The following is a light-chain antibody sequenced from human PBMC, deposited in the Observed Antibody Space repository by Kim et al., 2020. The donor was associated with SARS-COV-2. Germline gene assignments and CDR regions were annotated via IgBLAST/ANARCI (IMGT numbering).Light chain of an antibody. J-gene: IGLJ2*01. CDR3: SSYTTSSTLA. V-gene: IGLV2-14*03. CDR2: DVS. Sequence: GQSITISCYGTSSDVGGYNYVSWYQQHPGKAPKLMIYDVSYRPSGVSNRFSGSKSGNTASLTISGLQAEDEADYYCSSYTTSSTLAFGGGTQLTVL. CDR1: SSDVGGYNY.